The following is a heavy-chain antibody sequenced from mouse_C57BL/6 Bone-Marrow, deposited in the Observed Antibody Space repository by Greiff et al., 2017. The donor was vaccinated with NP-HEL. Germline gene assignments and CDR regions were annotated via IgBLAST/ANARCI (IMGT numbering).Heavy chain of an antibody. CDR2: INPNNGGT. CDR3: ARYRMYSNYEGYAMDY. Sequence: EVQLQQSGPELVKPGASVKISCKASGYTFTDYYMNWVKQSHGKSLEWIGDINPNNGGTSYNQKFKGKATSTVDKSSSTAYMELRSLTSEDSAVYYCARYRMYSNYEGYAMDYWGQGTSVTVSS. CDR1: GYTFTDYY. V-gene: IGHV1-26*01. D-gene: IGHD2-5*01. J-gene: IGHJ4*01.